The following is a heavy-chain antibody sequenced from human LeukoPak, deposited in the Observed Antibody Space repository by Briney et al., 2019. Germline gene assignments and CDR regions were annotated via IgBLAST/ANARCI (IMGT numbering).Heavy chain of an antibody. CDR3: VRDSVRGVDY. D-gene: IGHD3-10*01. J-gene: IGHJ4*02. V-gene: IGHV3-23*01. CDR1: GFTFSSSG. CDR2: ISGSGGTT. Sequence: GGSLRLSRAPSGFTFSSSGMHWVRQAPGKGLEWVSAISGSGGTTYYADSVKGRFTISRDNAKNTLYLQMNSLRAEDTAVYYCVRDSVRGVDYWGQGTLVTVSS.